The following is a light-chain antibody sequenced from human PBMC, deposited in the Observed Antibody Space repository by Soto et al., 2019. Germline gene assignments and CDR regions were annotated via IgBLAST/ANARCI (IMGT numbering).Light chain of an antibody. J-gene: IGKJ1*01. CDR1: QSVSSNY. CDR3: QQYGNSPWT. V-gene: IGKV3-20*01. Sequence: EIVLTQSPGTLSLSPGERATLSCRASQSVSSNYLAWYQQKPGQAPRLLIYGSSSRATGIADRFSGSGSGTDFTLTISRLEPEDFAVYYCQQYGNSPWTSGQGTKVEIK. CDR2: GSS.